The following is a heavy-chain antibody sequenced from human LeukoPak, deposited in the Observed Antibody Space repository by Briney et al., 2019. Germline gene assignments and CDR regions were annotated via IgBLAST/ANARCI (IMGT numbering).Heavy chain of an antibody. V-gene: IGHV5-51*01. CDR3: ARSYYSDSTGYCY. CDR2: IYPGPPDT. D-gene: IGHD3-22*01. Sequence: PGESLKISCKGSGYSFANYLIGWVRQMPGKGLEWMGIIYPGPPDTRYSPYFEGKVTISAANSNNTAYLHWSGLKASDPAMYYCARSYYSDSTGYCYWSQGTLVTVSS. CDR1: GYSFANYL. J-gene: IGHJ4*02.